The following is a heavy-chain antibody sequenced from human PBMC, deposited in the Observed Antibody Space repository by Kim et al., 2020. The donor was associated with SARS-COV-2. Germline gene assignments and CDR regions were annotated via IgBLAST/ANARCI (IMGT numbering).Heavy chain of an antibody. CDR3: ARREGGSNYFDQ. J-gene: IGHJ4*02. V-gene: IGHV4-4*07. Sequence: TVSGGSNSRYYCSWIRQPAGKGLEWIGRIYASGRTDYNPSLKSRVTMSVDTSKNQFSLKLSSVTAADTAVYYCARREGGSNYFDQWGQGTLVTVSP. CDR1: GGSNSRYY. CDR2: IYASGRT. D-gene: IGHD1-26*01.